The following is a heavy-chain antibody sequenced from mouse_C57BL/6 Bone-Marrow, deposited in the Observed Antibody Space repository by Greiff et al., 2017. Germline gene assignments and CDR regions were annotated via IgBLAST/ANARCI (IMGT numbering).Heavy chain of an antibody. D-gene: IGHD1-1*01. Sequence: VQLQQPGAELVRPGSSVKLSCKASGYTFTSYWMDWVKQRPGQGLEWIGNIYPSDSETHYNQKFKDKATLTVDKSSGTAYMQLSSLTSEDSAVYYCARKTFCYGSSYAMDYWGQGTSVTVSS. CDR2: IYPSDSET. CDR1: GYTFTSYW. J-gene: IGHJ4*01. V-gene: IGHV1-61*01. CDR3: ARKTFCYGSSYAMDY.